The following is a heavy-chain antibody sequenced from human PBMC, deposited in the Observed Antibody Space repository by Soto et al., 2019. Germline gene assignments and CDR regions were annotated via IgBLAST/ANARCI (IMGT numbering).Heavy chain of an antibody. CDR1: GFTVRSYY. CDR3: VRGGALTYYYYGMDV. J-gene: IGHJ6*02. Sequence: GGSLRLSCAASGFTVRSYYMHWVRQAPGKGLVWVSRINGDGSSTAYADSVKGRFTISRDNAKNTLSLQMNSLRGEDSAVYYCVRGGALTYYYYGMDVWGQGTTATVSS. D-gene: IGHD3-16*01. CDR2: INGDGSST. V-gene: IGHV3-74*03.